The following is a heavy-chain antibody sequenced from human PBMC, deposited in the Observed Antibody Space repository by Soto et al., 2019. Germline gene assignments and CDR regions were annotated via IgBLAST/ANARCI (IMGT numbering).Heavy chain of an antibody. J-gene: IGHJ6*03. CDR2: ISWNSGSI. D-gene: IGHD1-26*01. CDR1: GFTFDDYA. V-gene: IGHV3-9*01. Sequence: EVQLVESGGGLVQPGRSLRLSCAASGFTFDDYAMHWVRQAPGKGLEWVSGISWNSGSIGYADSVKGRFTISRDNAKNSLYLQMNSLRAEDTALYYCAKEGTTLQAPYYYYMDAWGKGTTVTVSS. CDR3: AKEGTTLQAPYYYYMDA.